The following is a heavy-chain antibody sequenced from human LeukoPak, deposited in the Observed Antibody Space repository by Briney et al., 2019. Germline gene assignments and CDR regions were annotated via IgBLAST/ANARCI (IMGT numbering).Heavy chain of an antibody. Sequence: ASVKVSCKASGGTFTSYDINWVRQATGQGLEWMGWMNPNSGNTGYAQKFQGRVTMTRNTSISTAYMELSSLRSEDTAVYYCARQYYDILTGYYPIDYWGQGTLVTVSS. J-gene: IGHJ4*02. CDR3: ARQYYDILTGYYPIDY. D-gene: IGHD3-9*01. CDR1: GGTFTSYD. V-gene: IGHV1-8*01. CDR2: MNPNSGNT.